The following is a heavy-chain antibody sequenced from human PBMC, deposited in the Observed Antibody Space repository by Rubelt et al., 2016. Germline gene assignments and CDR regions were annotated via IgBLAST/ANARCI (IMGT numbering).Heavy chain of an antibody. CDR1: GGSISSYY. CDR2: IYYSGST. V-gene: IGHV4-59*01. J-gene: IGHJ4*02. CDR3: ARVGLVREDY. Sequence: QVQLQESGPGLVKPSETLSLTCTVSGGSISSYYWSWIRQPPGKGLEWIGYIYYSGSTNYNPSLESRATISVDTSEKQFSLKLNSVTAADTAVDYWARVGLVREDYWGRGTLVTVSS. D-gene: IGHD6-6*01.